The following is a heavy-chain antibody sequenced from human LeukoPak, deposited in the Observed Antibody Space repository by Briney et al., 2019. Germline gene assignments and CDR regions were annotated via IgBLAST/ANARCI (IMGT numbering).Heavy chain of an antibody. J-gene: IGHJ4*02. CDR2: ISYDGSNK. CDR1: GFTFSSYA. CDR3: AITTGTTPFDY. V-gene: IGHV3-30*04. D-gene: IGHD1-1*01. Sequence: GGSLRLPCAASGFTFSSYAMHWVRQAPGKGLEWVAVISYDGSNKYYADSVKGRFTISRDNSKNTLYLQMNSLRAEDTAVYYCAITTGTTPFDYWGQGTLVTVSS.